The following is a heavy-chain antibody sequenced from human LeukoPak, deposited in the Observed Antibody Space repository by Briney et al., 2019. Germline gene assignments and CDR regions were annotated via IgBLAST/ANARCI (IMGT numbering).Heavy chain of an antibody. Sequence: GGSLRLSCAASGFTFSSYAMNWVRQAPGKGLERLSYISGSGYNIYDADSVQGRFTISRDNAKNSLYLQMCSLRAEDTAVYYCARENSGDYGDAFDIWGQGTMVTVSS. V-gene: IGHV3-48*03. CDR3: ARENSGDYGDAFDI. CDR2: ISGSGYNI. J-gene: IGHJ3*02. D-gene: IGHD4-17*01. CDR1: GFTFSSYA.